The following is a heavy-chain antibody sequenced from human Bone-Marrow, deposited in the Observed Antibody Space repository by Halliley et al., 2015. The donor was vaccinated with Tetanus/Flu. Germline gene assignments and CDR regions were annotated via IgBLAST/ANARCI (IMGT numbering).Heavy chain of an antibody. Sequence: WIGYIYHSGSTTSNPSLRSRVTISIDTSRNQFSLKLTSVTAADTARYYCARATTADAPAFDYWGQGTLVTVSS. CDR3: ARATTADAPAFDY. V-gene: IGHV4-59*01. CDR2: IYHSGST. J-gene: IGHJ4*02. D-gene: IGHD1-1*01.